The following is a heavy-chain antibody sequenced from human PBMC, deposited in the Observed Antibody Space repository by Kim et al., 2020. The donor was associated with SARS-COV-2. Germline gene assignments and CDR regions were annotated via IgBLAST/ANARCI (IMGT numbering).Heavy chain of an antibody. V-gene: IGHV1-2*02. Sequence: ASVKVSCKASGYTFTGYYMHWVRQAPGQGLEWMGWINPNSGGTNYAQKFQGRVTMTRDTSISTAYMELSRLRSDDTAVYYCARDHLIAVAGSDAFDIWGQGTMVTVSS. CDR1: GYTFTGYY. CDR3: ARDHLIAVAGSDAFDI. J-gene: IGHJ3*02. CDR2: INPNSGGT. D-gene: IGHD6-19*01.